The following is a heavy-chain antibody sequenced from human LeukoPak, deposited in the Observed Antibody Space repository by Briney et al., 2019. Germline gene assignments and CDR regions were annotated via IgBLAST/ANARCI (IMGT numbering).Heavy chain of an antibody. J-gene: IGHJ4*02. Sequence: PGGSLRLSCAASGFTFSSYAMSWVRQAPGKGLEWVSAISGSGGSTYYADSVKGRFTISRDNSKNTLYLQMNSLRAEDTAVYYCALPYYDSSGNYVIGYFDYWGQGTLVTVSS. V-gene: IGHV3-23*01. D-gene: IGHD3-22*01. CDR3: ALPYYDSSGNYVIGYFDY. CDR2: ISGSGGST. CDR1: GFTFSSYA.